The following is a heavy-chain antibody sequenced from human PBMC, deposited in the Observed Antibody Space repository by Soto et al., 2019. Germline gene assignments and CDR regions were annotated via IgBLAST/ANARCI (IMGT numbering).Heavy chain of an antibody. D-gene: IGHD2-15*01. J-gene: IGHJ6*02. Sequence: QVQLVESGGGVVQPGRSLRLSCAASGFTFSSYGMHWVRQAPGKGLEWVAVISYDGSNKDYADSVKGRFTISRDNSKNTLSLQMNSLRAEDTAVYYCASRSNGMEVWGQGATVTVSS. CDR2: ISYDGSNK. CDR1: GFTFSSYG. V-gene: IGHV3-30*03. CDR3: ASRSNGMEV.